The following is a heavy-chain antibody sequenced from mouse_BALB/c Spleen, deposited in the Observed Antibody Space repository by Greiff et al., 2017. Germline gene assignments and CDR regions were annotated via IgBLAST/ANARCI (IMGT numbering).Heavy chain of an antibody. CDR1: GFAFSSYD. J-gene: IGHJ3*01. Sequence: EVKLVESGGGLVKPGGSLKLSCAASGFAFSSYDMSWVRQTPEKRLEWVAYISSGGGSTYYPDTVKGRFTISRDNAKNTLYLQMSSLKSEDTAMYYCARHGAYYGNSCFAYWGQGTLVTVSA. CDR3: ARHGAYYGNSCFAY. D-gene: IGHD2-10*01. V-gene: IGHV5-12-1*01. CDR2: ISSGGGST.